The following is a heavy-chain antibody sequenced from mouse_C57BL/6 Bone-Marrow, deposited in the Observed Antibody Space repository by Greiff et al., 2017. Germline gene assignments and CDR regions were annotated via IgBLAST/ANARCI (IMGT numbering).Heavy chain of an antibody. V-gene: IGHV1-85*01. CDR1: GYTFTRYD. D-gene: IGHD1-1*01. J-gene: IGHJ1*03. CDR2: IYPRDGSP. Sequence: QVHVKQSGPELVKPGASVKLSCKASGYTFTRYDINWVKQRPGPGLEWIGWIYPRDGSPKYNEQFKGKATVTVDTSSSTAYMALHSLTSEDSAVYFWSIDYGSSYWYFDVWGTGTTVTVSS. CDR3: SIDYGSSYWYFDV.